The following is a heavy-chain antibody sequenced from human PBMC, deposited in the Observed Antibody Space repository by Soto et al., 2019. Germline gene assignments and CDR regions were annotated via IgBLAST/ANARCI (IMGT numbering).Heavy chain of an antibody. J-gene: IGHJ4*02. Sequence: EVQLVESGGGLVQPGESLSLSCSASGFTVSSTQMTWVRQAPGKGLECVSIIYSGGSTHYTDAVKGRFTISRDNSKNTLYLQMNNLSVEDSAVYFCASRPPGHCPTTSCPFDYWGQGTLVTVSA. V-gene: IGHV3-66*01. D-gene: IGHD2-2*01. CDR3: ASRPPGHCPTTSCPFDY. CDR2: IYSGGST. CDR1: GFTVSSTQ.